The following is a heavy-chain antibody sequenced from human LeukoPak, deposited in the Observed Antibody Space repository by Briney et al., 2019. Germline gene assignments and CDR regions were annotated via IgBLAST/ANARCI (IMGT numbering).Heavy chain of an antibody. V-gene: IGHV3-21*01. CDR3: ARVAHLEYSSSYYPDAFDI. J-gene: IGHJ3*02. CDR1: GFTFSSYS. CDR2: ISSSSYI. Sequence: GGSLRLSCAASGFTFSSYSMNWVRQAPGKGLEWVSSISSSSYIYYADSVKGRFTISRDNAKNSLYLQMNSLRAEDTAVYYCARVAHLEYSSSYYPDAFDIWGQGTMVTVSS. D-gene: IGHD6-6*01.